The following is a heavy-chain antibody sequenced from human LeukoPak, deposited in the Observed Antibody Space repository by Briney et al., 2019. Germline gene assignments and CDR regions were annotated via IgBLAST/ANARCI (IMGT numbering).Heavy chain of an antibody. CDR1: GYSFTNYW. D-gene: IGHD3-10*01. J-gene: IGHJ4*02. CDR2: IYPGASDA. V-gene: IGHV5-51*01. Sequence: GESLKISCKASGYSFTNYWIGWVRQMPGKGLEWMGIIYPGASDARYSPSFQGQVTISAEKSISTAHLQWSSLRASDTAMYNCARQGYYYGSGSPDYWGQGTLVTVSS. CDR3: ARQGYYYGSGSPDY.